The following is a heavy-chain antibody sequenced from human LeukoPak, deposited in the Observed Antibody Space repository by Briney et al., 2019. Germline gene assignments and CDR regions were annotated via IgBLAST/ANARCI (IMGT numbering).Heavy chain of an antibody. CDR1: GFTFSSYS. J-gene: IGHJ6*03. CDR3: ARCGYSGYVSLCMDV. CDR2: ISSSSSYI. V-gene: IGHV3-21*01. D-gene: IGHD5-12*01. Sequence: GGSLRLSCAASGFTFSSYSMNWVRQAPGKGLEWVSSISSSSSYIYYADSVKGRFTISRDNAKNSLYLQMNSLRAEDTAVYYCARCGYSGYVSLCMDVWGKGTTVTVSS.